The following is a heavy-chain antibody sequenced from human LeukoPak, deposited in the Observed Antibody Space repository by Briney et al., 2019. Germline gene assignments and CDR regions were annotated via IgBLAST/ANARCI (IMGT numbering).Heavy chain of an antibody. V-gene: IGHV3-74*01. CDR2: IKPDGSDT. D-gene: IGHD3-3*01. Sequence: GGSLRLSCAASGFTFSTYSMHWVRQAPGKGLVWVSYIKPDGSDTTYADSVKGRFTISRDNAKNTLYLQMNSLRAEDTAVYYCAKDHYDFWSGPNYYYYYYMDVWGKGTTVTVSS. CDR3: AKDHYDFWSGPNYYYYYYMDV. J-gene: IGHJ6*03. CDR1: GFTFSTYS.